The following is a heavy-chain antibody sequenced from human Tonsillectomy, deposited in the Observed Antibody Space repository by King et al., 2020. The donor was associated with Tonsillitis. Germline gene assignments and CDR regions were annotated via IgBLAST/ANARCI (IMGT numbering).Heavy chain of an antibody. CDR2: IKGDGSKR. CDR3: VRDDGKTPSAFDY. CDR1: GFTFTDYW. J-gene: IGHJ4*02. V-gene: IGHV3-7*03. Sequence: VQLVESGGDLVQPEGSLRLSCVASGFTFTDYWMAWVRQAPGKGLEWVADIKGDGSKRYYVDSVKGRFTISRDNAKNSLYLQMNSLRAEDTALSYCVRDDGKTPSAFDYWGQGTLVTVSS. D-gene: IGHD4-23*01.